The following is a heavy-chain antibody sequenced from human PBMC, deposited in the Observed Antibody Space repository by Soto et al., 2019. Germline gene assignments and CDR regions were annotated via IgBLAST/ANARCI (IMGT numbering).Heavy chain of an antibody. J-gene: IGHJ6*02. D-gene: IGHD7-27*01. CDR2: ISSSSYI. Sequence: GSRRGSGSASGSTFSNYTMHWVRQAPGKGLEWVSSISSSSYIYYADSVKGRFIISRDNAKNSLYLQMNSRRAEDTALYYCASQALGTYYYYYGMDVWGQGTTVTVSS. CDR3: ASQALGTYYYYYGMDV. CDR1: GSTFSNYT. V-gene: IGHV3-21*01.